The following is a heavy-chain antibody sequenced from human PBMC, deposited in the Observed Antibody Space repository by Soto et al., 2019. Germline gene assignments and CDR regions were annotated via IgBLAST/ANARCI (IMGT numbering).Heavy chain of an antibody. V-gene: IGHV3-13*01. J-gene: IGHJ3*02. CDR2: IGTAGDT. Sequence: WGSLRLSCAASGFTFSSYDMHWVRQATGKGLEWVSAIGTAGDTYYPGSVKGRFTISRENAKNSLYLQMNSLRAGDTAVYYCARAKGYYYDSRDPTAFDIWGQGTMVTVSS. CDR3: ARAKGYYYDSRDPTAFDI. CDR1: GFTFSSYD. D-gene: IGHD3-22*01.